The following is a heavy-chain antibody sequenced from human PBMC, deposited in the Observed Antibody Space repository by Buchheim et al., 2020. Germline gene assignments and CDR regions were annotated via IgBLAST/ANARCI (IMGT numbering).Heavy chain of an antibody. CDR3: ARDPLLNGGTLDY. J-gene: IGHJ4*02. CDR1: GFTFSDLW. D-gene: IGHD1-1*01. V-gene: IGHV3-74*01. Sequence: VQLVESGGGLVQPGGSLRLSCAASGFTFSDLWMHWVRQTPGKGLMWVSRINRDGSSTIYGESVKGRFTVSRYNAKNTLYLQMNRLRAEDTGVYYCARDPLLNGGTLDYWGQGT. CDR2: INRDGSST.